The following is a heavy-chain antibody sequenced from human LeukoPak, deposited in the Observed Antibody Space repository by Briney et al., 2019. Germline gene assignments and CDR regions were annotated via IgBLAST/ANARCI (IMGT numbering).Heavy chain of an antibody. V-gene: IGHV3-9*01. J-gene: IGHJ4*02. Sequence: HPGRYLRLSCAASGFTFDDYAMHWVRQAPGKGLEWVSGISWNSGSIGYADSVKGRFTISRDNAKNSLYLQMNSLRAEDTALYYCAKGRKVAAAGTSFDYWGQGTLVTVSS. CDR3: AKGRKVAAAGTSFDY. CDR1: GFTFDDYA. CDR2: ISWNSGSI. D-gene: IGHD6-13*01.